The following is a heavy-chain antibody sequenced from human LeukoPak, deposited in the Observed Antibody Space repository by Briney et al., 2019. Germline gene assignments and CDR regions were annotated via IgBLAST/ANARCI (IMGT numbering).Heavy chain of an antibody. CDR3: AITKQQLDHYYYYYMDV. V-gene: IGHV3-11*04. Sequence: GGSLRLSCAASGFTFSDYYMSWIRQAPGKGLEWVSYISSSGSTIYYADSVKGRFTISTDNAKNPLYLQMNSLRAEDTAVYYCAITKQQLDHYYYYYMDVWGKGTTVTVSS. D-gene: IGHD6-13*01. CDR1: GFTFSDYY. J-gene: IGHJ6*03. CDR2: ISSSGSTI.